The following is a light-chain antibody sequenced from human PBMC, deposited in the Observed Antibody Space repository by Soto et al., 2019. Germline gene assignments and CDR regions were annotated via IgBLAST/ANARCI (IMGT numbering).Light chain of an antibody. CDR2: GAS. J-gene: IGKJ1*01. CDR1: QSVSSSY. V-gene: IGKV3-20*01. CDR3: QQSGISPRP. Sequence: VVTQKKATLSLSPGERATLSCRASQSVSSSYLAWYQQKPGQAPRLLIYGASSRATGIPDRFSGRGSGTDFTLTISRLEPEDFAVYYCQQSGISPRPFGQ.